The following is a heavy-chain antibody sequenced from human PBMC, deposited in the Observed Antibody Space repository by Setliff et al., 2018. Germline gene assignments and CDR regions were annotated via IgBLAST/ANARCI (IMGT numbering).Heavy chain of an antibody. CDR2: ISGSSHII. CDR3: ASCYDSSGYYRYWYFDL. Sequence: GGSLRLSCAASGFTFSGYSMNWVRQAPGKGLEWVSYISGSSHIISYADSVKGRFTISRDNSKNTLYLQMNSLRAEDTAIYYCASCYDSSGYYRYWYFDLWGRGTLVTVSS. D-gene: IGHD3-22*01. J-gene: IGHJ2*01. V-gene: IGHV3-48*01. CDR1: GFTFSGYS.